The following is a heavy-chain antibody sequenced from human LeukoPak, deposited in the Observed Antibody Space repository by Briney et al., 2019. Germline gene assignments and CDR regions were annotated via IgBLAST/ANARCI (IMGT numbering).Heavy chain of an antibody. V-gene: IGHV4-39*01. CDR2: IDYTGRT. D-gene: IGHD6-13*01. Sequence: PSETLSLTCTVSGGSITSSSYNWDWIRQPPGKGLEWIGNIDYTGRTDYNPSLKSRVTISLDKSKDQFTLNLSSVTAADTAVYYCARPPGIAAAWFDPWGQGTLVTVSS. J-gene: IGHJ5*02. CDR3: ARPPGIAAAWFDP. CDR1: GGSITSSSYN.